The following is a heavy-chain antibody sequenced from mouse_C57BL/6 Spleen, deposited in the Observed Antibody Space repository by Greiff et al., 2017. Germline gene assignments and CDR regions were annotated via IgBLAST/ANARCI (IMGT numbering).Heavy chain of an antibody. J-gene: IGHJ2*01. CDR3: ARDRDYGNYFDY. D-gene: IGHD2-1*01. V-gene: IGHV3-6*01. CDR1: GYSITSGYY. Sequence: EVKLQESGPGLVNPSQSLSLTCSVTGYSITSGYYWNWIRQFPGNKLEWMGYISYDGSNNYNPSLKNRISITRDTSKNQFFLKLNSVTTEDTATYYCARDRDYGNYFDYWGQGTTLTVSS. CDR2: ISYDGSN.